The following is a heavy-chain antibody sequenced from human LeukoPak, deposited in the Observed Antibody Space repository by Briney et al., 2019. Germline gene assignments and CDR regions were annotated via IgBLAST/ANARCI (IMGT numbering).Heavy chain of an antibody. CDR3: ARDPTYYLRYGYFDS. CDR1: GFTFSSYS. V-gene: IGHV3-21*01. CDR2: IRSSSTYI. J-gene: IGHJ4*02. D-gene: IGHD1-26*01. Sequence: GGSLRLSCAASGFTFSSYSMNWVRQAPGKGLEWVSSIRSSSTYIYYADSVKGRFTISRDDAKNSLFLQMNSLRAEDTAVYYCARDPTYYLRYGYFDSWGQGTLVTVSS.